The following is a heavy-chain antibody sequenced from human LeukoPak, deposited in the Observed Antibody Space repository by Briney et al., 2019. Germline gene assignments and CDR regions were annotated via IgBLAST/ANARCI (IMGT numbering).Heavy chain of an antibody. J-gene: IGHJ4*02. D-gene: IGHD3-22*01. CDR2: IIPIFGTA. Sequence: SVKVSCKASGGTFSSYAISWVRQAPGQGLEWMGRIIPIFGTANYAQKFQGRATITTDESTRTAYMELSSLSSGDAAVYYCERETLYYDSSGYLDYWGQGTLVTVFS. V-gene: IGHV1-69*05. CDR1: GGTFSSYA. CDR3: ERETLYYDSSGYLDY.